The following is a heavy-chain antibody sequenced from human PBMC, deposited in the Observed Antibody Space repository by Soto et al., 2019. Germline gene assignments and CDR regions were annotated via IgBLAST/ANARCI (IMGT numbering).Heavy chain of an antibody. D-gene: IGHD4-17*01. CDR2: INSDGSST. CDR1: GFTFSSYW. Sequence: GGSLRLSCAASGFTFSSYWMHWVRQAPGKGLVWVSRINSDGSSTSYADSVKGRFTISRDNAKNTLYLQMNSLRAEDTAVYYCARSSYGDYGYYYMDVWGKGTTVTVSS. V-gene: IGHV3-74*01. J-gene: IGHJ6*03. CDR3: ARSSYGDYGYYYMDV.